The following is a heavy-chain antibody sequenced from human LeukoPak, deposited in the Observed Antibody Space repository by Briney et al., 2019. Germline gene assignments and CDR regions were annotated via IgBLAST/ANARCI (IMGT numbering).Heavy chain of an antibody. CDR2: ISHSGST. Sequence: SETLSLTCAVYGGSFSGYYWSWIRQPPGKGLEWIGEISHSGSTNYNPSLKSRVTISVDTSKNQFSLKLSSVTAADTAVYYCVRGTNDDWFDPWGQGTLVTVSS. CDR1: GGSFSGYY. J-gene: IGHJ5*02. V-gene: IGHV4-34*01. CDR3: VRGTNDDWFDP. D-gene: IGHD1-1*01.